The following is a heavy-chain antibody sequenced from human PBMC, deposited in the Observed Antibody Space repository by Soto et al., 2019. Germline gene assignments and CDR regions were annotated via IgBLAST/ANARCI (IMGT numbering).Heavy chain of an antibody. D-gene: IGHD2-2*01. V-gene: IGHV3-23*01. J-gene: IGHJ4*02. Sequence: LRLSCAASGFTFSSYAMSWVRQAPGKGLEWVSAISGSGGSTYYADSVKGRFTISRDNSKNTLYLQMNSLRAADTAVYYCGRCTSTSCHLGSDYWGQGTLVTVSS. CDR1: GFTFSSYA. CDR3: GRCTSTSCHLGSDY. CDR2: ISGSGGST.